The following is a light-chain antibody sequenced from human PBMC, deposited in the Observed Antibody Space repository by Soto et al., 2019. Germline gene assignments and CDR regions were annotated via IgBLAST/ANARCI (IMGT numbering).Light chain of an antibody. CDR3: QQSYSTLPWT. J-gene: IGKJ1*01. Sequence: DIQMTQSPSSLSASVGDRVTITCRASQSTSSYLNWYQQKPGKAPKLLIYAASSLQSGVPSRFSGSGSGTDFPLTISSLQPEDFASYYCQQSYSTLPWTFGQGTKVDIK. V-gene: IGKV1-39*01. CDR2: AAS. CDR1: QSTSSY.